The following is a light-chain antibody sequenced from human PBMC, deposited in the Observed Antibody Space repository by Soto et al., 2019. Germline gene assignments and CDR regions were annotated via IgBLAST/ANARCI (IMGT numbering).Light chain of an antibody. CDR3: MQALQTPRS. Sequence: DIVMTQSPLSLPVTPGESASISCRSSQSLLHSNGYNYLDCYLQKPGQSPQLLIYLGSDRASGVPDRFSGSGSGTDFTLKISRVEAEEVGVYYCMQALQTPRSFGQGTKVQIK. CDR1: QSLLHSNGYNY. V-gene: IGKV2-28*01. J-gene: IGKJ1*01. CDR2: LGS.